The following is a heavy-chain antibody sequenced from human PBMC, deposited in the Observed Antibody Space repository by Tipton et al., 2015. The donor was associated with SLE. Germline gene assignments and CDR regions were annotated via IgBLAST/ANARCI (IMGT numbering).Heavy chain of an antibody. CDR2: IYYSGST. CDR3: ARGATNFDS. CDR1: GGSIGTFY. Sequence: TLSLTCTVSGGSIGTFYWNWIRQPPGKGLEWIGHIYYSGSTNYNPSLKSRVTISVDTSKNQFALKLSSVTAADTAVYYCARGATNFDSWGQGTLVTVSS. V-gene: IGHV4-59*08. D-gene: IGHD5-12*01. J-gene: IGHJ4*02.